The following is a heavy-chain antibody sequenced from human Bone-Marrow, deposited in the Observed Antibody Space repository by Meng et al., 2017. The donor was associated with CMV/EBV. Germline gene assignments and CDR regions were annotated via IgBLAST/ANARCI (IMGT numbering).Heavy chain of an antibody. CDR2: TYYRSQWKT. Sequence: SQTLSLTCAISGDRVSSDSGAWNWIRQSPSRGLEWLGRTYYRSQWKTDYAVSGKSRMTIKSDTSKNQFSLQLNSVTPEDTAVYYCARAPSGSYPDYWGQGNLVNFAS. CDR1: GDRVSSDSGA. D-gene: IGHD3-16*02. V-gene: IGHV6-1*01. J-gene: IGHJ4*02. CDR3: ARAPSGSYPDY.